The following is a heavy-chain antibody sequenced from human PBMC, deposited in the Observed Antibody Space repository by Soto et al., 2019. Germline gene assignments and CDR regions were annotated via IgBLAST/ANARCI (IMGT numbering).Heavy chain of an antibody. Sequence: QVQLVQSGAEVKKPGSSVKVSCKASGGTFSSYAISWVRQAPGQGLEWMGGIIPIFGTANYAQKFQGRVTMTADESTSTADMELSSLRSEDTAVYYCARDVEQQLAFDYWGQGTLVTVSS. CDR3: ARDVEQQLAFDY. CDR2: IIPIFGTA. CDR1: GGTFSSYA. J-gene: IGHJ4*02. V-gene: IGHV1-69*01. D-gene: IGHD6-13*01.